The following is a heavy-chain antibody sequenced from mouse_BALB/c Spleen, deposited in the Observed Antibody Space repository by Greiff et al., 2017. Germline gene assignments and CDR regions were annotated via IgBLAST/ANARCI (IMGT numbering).Heavy chain of an antibody. CDR2: ISSGGST. J-gene: IGHJ2*01. V-gene: IGHV5-6-5*01. CDR1: GFTFSSYA. D-gene: IGHD3-3*01. CDR3: ARGRGRNFDY. Sequence: DVKLVESGGGLVKPGGSLKLSCAASGFTFSSYAMSWVRQTPEKRLEWVASISSGGSTYYPDSVKGRFTISRDNARNILYLQMSSLRSEDTAMYYCARGRGRNFDYWGQGTTLTVSS.